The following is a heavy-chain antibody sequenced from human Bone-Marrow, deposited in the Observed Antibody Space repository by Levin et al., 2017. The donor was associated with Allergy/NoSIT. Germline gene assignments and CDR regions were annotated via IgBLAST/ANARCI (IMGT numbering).Heavy chain of an antibody. D-gene: IGHD6-6*01. CDR2: IYPGDSDT. Sequence: PGESLKISCKGSGYSFTSYWIGWVRQMPGKGLEWMGIIYPGDSDTRYSPSFQGQVTISADKSISTAYLQWSSLKASDTAMYYCARRPIAARSNWYFDLWGRGTLVTVSS. J-gene: IGHJ2*01. CDR3: ARRPIAARSNWYFDL. V-gene: IGHV5-51*01. CDR1: GYSFTSYW.